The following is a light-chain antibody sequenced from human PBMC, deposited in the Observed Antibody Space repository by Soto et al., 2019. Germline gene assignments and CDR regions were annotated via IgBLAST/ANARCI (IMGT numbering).Light chain of an antibody. CDR1: QTVARNY. J-gene: IGKJ5*01. CDR3: QQHGSSPIT. CDR2: GAS. Sequence: EIVFTQSPGTLSLSPGESATLSCRASQTVARNYLVWHQQKPGQTPRLLVYGASSRATGIPDRFSGSGSGTDFTLTISRLEPEDVAVYYCQQHGSSPITFGQGTRLEIK. V-gene: IGKV3-20*01.